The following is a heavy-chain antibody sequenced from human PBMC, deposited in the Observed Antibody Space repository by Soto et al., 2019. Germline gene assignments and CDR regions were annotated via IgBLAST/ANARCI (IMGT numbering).Heavy chain of an antibody. D-gene: IGHD3-9*01. CDR1: GFSLSTSGVG. Sequence: QITLKESGPTLVKPTQTLTLTCTFSGFSLSTSGVGVGWIRQPPEKALEWLALIYWDDDKRYSPSLKSRLTITKDTSKNQVVLTMTNMDPVDTATYYCARTYYDILTGYRYFDYWGQGTLVTVSS. CDR3: ARTYYDILTGYRYFDY. V-gene: IGHV2-5*02. J-gene: IGHJ4*02. CDR2: IYWDDDK.